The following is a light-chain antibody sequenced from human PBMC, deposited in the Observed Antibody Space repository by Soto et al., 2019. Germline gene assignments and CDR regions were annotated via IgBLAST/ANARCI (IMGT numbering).Light chain of an antibody. V-gene: IGKV3-11*01. Sequence: EIVLTQSPATLSLSPGERATLSCRASQSVSSYLALYQQKPGQAPRRLIYDASNRATGIPARFSGSGSGTDFTLTISSLEPEDFAVYYCQQRSNWPRTFGQGTKVEIK. J-gene: IGKJ1*01. CDR3: QQRSNWPRT. CDR1: QSVSSY. CDR2: DAS.